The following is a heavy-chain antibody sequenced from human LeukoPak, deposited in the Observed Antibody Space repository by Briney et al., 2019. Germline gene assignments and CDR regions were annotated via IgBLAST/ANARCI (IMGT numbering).Heavy chain of an antibody. CDR2: ISSSGSPK. CDR3: AREGRYYGSGSHRDGFDI. CDR1: GFTFSSYS. D-gene: IGHD3-10*01. Sequence: GGSLRLSCAASGFTFSSYSINWVRQAPGKGLELVSYISSSGSPKYYADSVKGRFTISRDNAKNSLYLQMNSLTAEDTAIYYCAREGRYYGSGSHRDGFDIWGQGTMVTVSS. V-gene: IGHV3-48*04. J-gene: IGHJ3*02.